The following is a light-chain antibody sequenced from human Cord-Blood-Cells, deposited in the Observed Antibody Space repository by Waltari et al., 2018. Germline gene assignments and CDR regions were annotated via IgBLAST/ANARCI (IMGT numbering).Light chain of an antibody. J-gene: IGLJ2*01. CDR1: SSDVGGYNY. V-gene: IGLV2-11*01. CDR2: DFI. CDR3: CSYAGSYTVV. Sequence: QSALTQPRSVSGSPGQSVTLSCTGTSSDVGGYNYVSWYQQHPGKAPKLMIYDFIKRPSGVPDRFSGSKSGNTASLTISGRQAEDEADYYCCSYAGSYTVVFGGGTKLTVL.